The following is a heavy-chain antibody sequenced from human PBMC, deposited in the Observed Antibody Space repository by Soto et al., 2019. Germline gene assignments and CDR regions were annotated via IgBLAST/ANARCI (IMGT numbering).Heavy chain of an antibody. J-gene: IGHJ6*02. CDR3: ARGGKERFRGSGMDV. CDR1: GGTFSSYA. D-gene: IGHD1-1*01. CDR2: IIHIFGTA. V-gene: IGHV1-69*01. Sequence: QVQLVQSGAEVKKPGTSVKISCKVSGGTFSSYAISWVRQAPGQGLEWLGEIIHIFGTAMYAQKFQGRVTIIADESASTAYMELSSLRSDDTAVYYCARGGKERFRGSGMDVWGQGTTVTVSS.